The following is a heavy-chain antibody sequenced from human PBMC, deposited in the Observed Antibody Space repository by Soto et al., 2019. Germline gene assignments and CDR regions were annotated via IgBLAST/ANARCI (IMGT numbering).Heavy chain of an antibody. CDR2: IGSKGQNYAT. J-gene: IGHJ5*02. D-gene: IGHD1-26*01. CDR1: GFSFSDSA. V-gene: IGHV3-73*02. Sequence: EVQLVESGGGLVQPGGSLKLSCAASGFSFSDSAMHWVRQASGKGLEWVGRIGSKGQNYATTYAASVKGRFIISTDESKNTAHLQMNSLKTEDTTVYYCTKYSGTSSAPAALGQGTLVTVSS. CDR3: TKYSGTSSAPAA.